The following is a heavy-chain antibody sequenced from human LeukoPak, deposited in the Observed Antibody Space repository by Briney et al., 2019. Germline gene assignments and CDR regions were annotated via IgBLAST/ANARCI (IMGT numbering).Heavy chain of an antibody. D-gene: IGHD1-26*01. CDR3: TRRLGGSSEGYDY. V-gene: IGHV1-2*06. CDR2: INPNNGGT. J-gene: IGHJ4*02. CDR1: GHTFTGYY. Sequence: ASVNVSCKASGHTFTGYYIHWVRPAPGQGLEWVGRINPNNGGTKYTQKFLGRVTMTGDTSNNTAYMEVTSLRSDDTAVDYCTRRLGGSSEGYDYWGQETLVTVPS.